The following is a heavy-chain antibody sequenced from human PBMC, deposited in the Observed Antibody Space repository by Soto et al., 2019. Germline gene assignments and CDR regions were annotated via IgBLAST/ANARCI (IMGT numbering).Heavy chain of an antibody. Sequence: PGGSLRLSCAASGFTFSSYAMHWVRQAPGKGLEWVAVISYDGSNKYYADSVKGRFTISRDNSKNTLYLQMNSLRAEDTAVYYCARESSGYDGYYYYGMDVWGQGTTVTVSS. V-gene: IGHV3-30-3*01. CDR3: ARESSGYDGYYYYGMDV. CDR2: ISYDGSNK. D-gene: IGHD5-12*01. J-gene: IGHJ6*02. CDR1: GFTFSSYA.